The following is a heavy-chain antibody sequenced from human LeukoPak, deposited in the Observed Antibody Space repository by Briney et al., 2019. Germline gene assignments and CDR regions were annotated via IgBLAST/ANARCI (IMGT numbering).Heavy chain of an antibody. CDR2: INPNSGGT. CDR3: VFQGYCSGGSCYGGGAFDI. J-gene: IGHJ3*02. Sequence: ASVKVSCKASGYTFTGYYMHWVRQAPGQGLEWMGWINPNSGGTNYAQKFQGRVTMTRDTSISTAYMELSRLRSDDTAVYYCVFQGYCSGGSCYGGGAFDIWGQGTMVTVSS. V-gene: IGHV1-2*02. D-gene: IGHD2-15*01. CDR1: GYTFTGYY.